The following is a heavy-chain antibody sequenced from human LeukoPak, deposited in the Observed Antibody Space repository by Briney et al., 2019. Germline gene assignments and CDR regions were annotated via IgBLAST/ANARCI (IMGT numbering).Heavy chain of an antibody. CDR3: ARAAVGAQGYNWFDP. CDR2: INPNSGGT. V-gene: IGHV1-2*02. CDR1: GYTFTGYY. Sequence: GASVKVSFKASGYTFTGYYMHWVRPAPGQGLEWVGWINPNSGGTNYAQKFQGRVTMTRDTSISTAYMEMSRLRSDDTAVYYCARAAVGAQGYNWFDPWGQGTLVTVSS. D-gene: IGHD1-26*01. J-gene: IGHJ5*02.